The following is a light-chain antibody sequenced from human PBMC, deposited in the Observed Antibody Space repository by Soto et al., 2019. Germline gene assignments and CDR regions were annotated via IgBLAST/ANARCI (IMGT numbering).Light chain of an antibody. J-gene: IGKJ5*01. Sequence: IVLTQSPGTLSLSPVERVTLSCRASQSVTTRLACYQHKPGQAPRLLMSGASSRASGVPVRFSGSGSGTDFTLTISRLEPEDFALYYCQQYGGSPITFGLGTRLETK. CDR1: QSVTTR. V-gene: IGKV3-20*01. CDR2: GAS. CDR3: QQYGGSPIT.